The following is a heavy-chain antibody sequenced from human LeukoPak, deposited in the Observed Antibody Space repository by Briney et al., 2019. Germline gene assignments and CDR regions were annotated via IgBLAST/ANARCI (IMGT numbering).Heavy chain of an antibody. Sequence: SETLSLTCSVSGVSIRDSYWSWVRQPAGKGLEWIGILYYTGSTDFSPSLKSRLTISVDTSKNQFSLNLISVTAADTAVYYCVGNNYNWNHYWGQGTLVTVSS. CDR3: VGNNYNWNHY. CDR2: LYYTGST. V-gene: IGHV4-59*04. CDR1: GVSIRDSY. D-gene: IGHD1-1*01. J-gene: IGHJ4*02.